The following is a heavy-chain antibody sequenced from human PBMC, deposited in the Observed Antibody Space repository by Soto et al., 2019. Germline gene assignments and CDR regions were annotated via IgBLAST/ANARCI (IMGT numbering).Heavy chain of an antibody. Sequence: ASVKVSCKASGYTFTSYGISWVRQAPGQGLEWMGWISAYNGNTNYAQKLQGRVTMTTDTSTSTAYMELSSLKASDTAMYYCARHRFGIPAAGTGISWGQGTLVTASS. J-gene: IGHJ5*02. D-gene: IGHD6-13*01. CDR3: ARHRFGIPAAGTGIS. CDR2: ISAYNGNT. CDR1: GYTFTSYG. V-gene: IGHV1-18*04.